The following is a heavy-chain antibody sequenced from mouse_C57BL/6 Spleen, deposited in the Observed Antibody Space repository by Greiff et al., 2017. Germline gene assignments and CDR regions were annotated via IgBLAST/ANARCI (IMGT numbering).Heavy chain of an antibody. CDR1: GFNIKNTY. CDR3: ARRGDYCENYDAMDY. V-gene: IGHV14-3*01. D-gene: IGHD1-1*01. CDR2: IDPANGNT. Sequence: VQLQQSVAELVRPGASVKLSCTASGFNIKNTYMHWVKQRPEQGLEWIGRIDPANGNTKYAPKFQGKATITADTSSNTAYMQLSSLTSEDTAISYGARRGDYCENYDAMDYGGQGTSVTVAS. J-gene: IGHJ4*01.